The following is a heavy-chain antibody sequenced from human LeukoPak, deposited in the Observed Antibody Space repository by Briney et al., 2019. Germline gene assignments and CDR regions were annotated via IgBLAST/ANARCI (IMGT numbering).Heavy chain of an antibody. J-gene: IGHJ6*03. CDR2: IWYDGSNK. Sequence: AGGSLRLSCEVSGFTFRRYGMHWVRQAPGKGPEWVAIIWYDGSNKYYADSVKGRLTISRDNSDSTLYLQMHSLRAEDTAVYYCVRGPQGVVIPHFCYYMDVWGKGTTVTVSS. V-gene: IGHV3-33*01. CDR1: GFTFRRYG. CDR3: VRGPQGVVIPHFCYYMDV. D-gene: IGHD3-3*01.